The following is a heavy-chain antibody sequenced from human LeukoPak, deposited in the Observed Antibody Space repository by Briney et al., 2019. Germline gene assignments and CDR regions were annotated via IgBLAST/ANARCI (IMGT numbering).Heavy chain of an antibody. D-gene: IGHD5-12*01. CDR3: ARDSSGYDSGWYFDL. CDR2: VHYTGRT. J-gene: IGHJ2*01. V-gene: IGHV4-59*01. Sequence: SETLSLTCTVSGGSISPYYWNWIRQPPGKGLEWIGYVHYTGRTDYNPSLNSRVTITVDTSKSQFSLKVTSVTAADTAVYYCARDSSGYDSGWYFDLWGRGTLVTVPS. CDR1: GGSISPYY.